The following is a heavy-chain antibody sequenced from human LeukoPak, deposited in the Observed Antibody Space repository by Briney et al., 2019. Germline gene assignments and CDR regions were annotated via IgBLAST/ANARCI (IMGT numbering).Heavy chain of an antibody. CDR3: ARDERYSYGDNHYPDLGF. CDR1: GYTFTGYY. J-gene: IGHJ4*02. D-gene: IGHD4/OR15-4a*01. Sequence: ASVKVSCKASGYTFTGYYLFWVRQAPGQGLEWMGWINPNSGATKYAQNFQGRVTLTSDTSIRTTHMELSSLRSDDTAVYYCARDERYSYGDNHYPDLGFWGQGTPITVSS. CDR2: INPNSGAT. V-gene: IGHV1-2*02.